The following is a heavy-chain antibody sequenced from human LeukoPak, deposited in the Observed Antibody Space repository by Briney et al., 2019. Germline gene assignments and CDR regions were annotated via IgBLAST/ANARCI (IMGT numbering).Heavy chain of an antibody. Sequence: GGSLRLSCAASGFIFSSYGMHWVRQAPGKGLEWVAVIWYDGSNKYYADSVKGRFTISRDNFNNTSYLQMNSLRAEDTAVYYCTTVRLYDILTGYHRFDYWGQGTLVTVSS. D-gene: IGHD3-9*01. J-gene: IGHJ4*02. CDR3: TTVRLYDILTGYHRFDY. CDR1: GFIFSSYG. CDR2: IWYDGSNK. V-gene: IGHV3-33*01.